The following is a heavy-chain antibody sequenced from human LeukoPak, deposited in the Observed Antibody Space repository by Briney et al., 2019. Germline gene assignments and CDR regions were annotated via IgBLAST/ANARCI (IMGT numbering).Heavy chain of an antibody. CDR2: INSDGSST. J-gene: IGHJ3*02. CDR3: ARGRESYDAFDI. V-gene: IGHV3-74*01. Sequence: GGPLRLSCAAFGFTFSSYWMHWVRQAPGKGLVWVSRINSDGSSTSYADSVKGRFTISRDNAKNTLYLQMNSLRAEDTAVYYCARGRESYDAFDIWGQGTMVTASS. D-gene: IGHD3-10*01. CDR1: GFTFSSYW.